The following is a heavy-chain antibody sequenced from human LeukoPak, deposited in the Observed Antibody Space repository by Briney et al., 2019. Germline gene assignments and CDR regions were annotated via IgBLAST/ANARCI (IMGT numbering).Heavy chain of an antibody. D-gene: IGHD4-17*01. CDR3: ARGRGYYGDPLDY. CDR2: INHSGST. J-gene: IGHJ4*02. Sequence: SETLSLTCAVYGGSFSGYYWSWIRQPPGKGLEWIGEINHSGSTNYNPSLKSRVTISVDTSKNQFSLKLSSVTAADTAVFYCARGRGYYGDPLDYWGQGTLVTVSS. V-gene: IGHV4-34*01. CDR1: GGSFSGYY.